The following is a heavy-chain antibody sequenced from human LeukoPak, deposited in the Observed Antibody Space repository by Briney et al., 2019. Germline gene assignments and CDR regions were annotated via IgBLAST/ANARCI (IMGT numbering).Heavy chain of an antibody. J-gene: IGHJ4*02. Sequence: GESLKISCKGSGYSFTSYWISWVRQMPGKGLEWMGRIDPSDSYTNYSPSFQGHVTISADRSISTAYLQWSSLKASDTAMYYCARTWPIGELPLDYWGQGTLVTVSS. CDR3: ARTWPIGELPLDY. CDR2: IDPSDSYT. V-gene: IGHV5-10-1*01. CDR1: GYSFTSYW. D-gene: IGHD3-10*01.